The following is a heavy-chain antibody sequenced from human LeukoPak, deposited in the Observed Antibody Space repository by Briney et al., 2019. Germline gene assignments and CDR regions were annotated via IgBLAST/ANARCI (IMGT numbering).Heavy chain of an antibody. CDR1: GFTFSSNR. CDR2: IYQHGSEE. D-gene: IGHD3-16*01. J-gene: IGHJ4*02. V-gene: IGHV3-7*01. CDR3: AREATFGYHYFDY. Sequence: GGSLRLSCAVSGFTFSSNRMSWVRQAPGKGLEWVANIYQHGSEEHYVDSVKGRSTISRDNAKNSLYLQMDSLRAEDTAMYYCAREATFGYHYFDYWGQGTLVTVSS.